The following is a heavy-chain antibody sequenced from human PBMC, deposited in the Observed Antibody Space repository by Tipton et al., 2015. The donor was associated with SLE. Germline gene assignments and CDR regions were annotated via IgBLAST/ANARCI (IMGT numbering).Heavy chain of an antibody. CDR1: GFTFSSHW. Sequence: SLRLSCAASGFTFSSHWMSWVRQAPGKGLQWVGSIKDDGSETYYVCSLKGRFTISRDNAKNSLYLQMNSLSAEDTAIYYCTRHLIGIRALDYWGQGALVTVSS. V-gene: IGHV3-7*03. CDR3: TRHLIGIRALDY. CDR2: IKDDGSET. D-gene: IGHD3-10*01. J-gene: IGHJ4*02.